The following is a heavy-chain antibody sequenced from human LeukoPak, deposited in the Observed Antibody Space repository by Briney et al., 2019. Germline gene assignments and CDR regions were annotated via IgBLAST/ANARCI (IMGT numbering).Heavy chain of an antibody. CDR1: GCTFSSYA. J-gene: IGHJ4*02. Sequence: ASVKVSWKACGCTFSSYAISWVGQAPGEGLEWMGWINTNTGNPTYAQGFTGRFVFSLDTSVSTAYLQISSLKAEDTAVYYCAGDYGDPTIIDYWGQGTLVTVSS. CDR3: AGDYGDPTIIDY. D-gene: IGHD4-17*01. V-gene: IGHV7-4-1*02. CDR2: INTNTGNP.